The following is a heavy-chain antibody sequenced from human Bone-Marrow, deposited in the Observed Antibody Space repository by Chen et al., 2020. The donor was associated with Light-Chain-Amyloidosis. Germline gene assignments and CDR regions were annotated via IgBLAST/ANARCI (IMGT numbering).Heavy chain of an antibody. J-gene: IGHJ4*02. Sequence: EVQLVESGGVVVQPGESLRLSCEASGFTFDVYPMHWVRQAPGESLEWVSLISWDGGRAYYADSLKGRFTISRDNSKNSLYLQMNSLSTEDTALYYCAKGQGGSGWHFDSWGQGTLVTVSS. V-gene: IGHV3-43*01. CDR1: GFTFDVYP. CDR3: AKGQGGSGWHFDS. D-gene: IGHD6-19*01. CDR2: ISWDGGRA.